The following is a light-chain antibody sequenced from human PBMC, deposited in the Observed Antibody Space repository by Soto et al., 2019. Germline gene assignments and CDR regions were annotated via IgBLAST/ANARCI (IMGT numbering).Light chain of an antibody. V-gene: IGKV3-20*01. CDR1: ESVSSSY. Sequence: EIVLTQSPGTLSLSPGERATLSCRASESVSSSYLAWYQQKPGQAPRLLIYGASSRATGTPDRFSGSGSGTDFTLTISRLEPEDFAVYYCQHYGSSPFTFGPGTKVDIK. CDR2: GAS. J-gene: IGKJ3*01. CDR3: QHYGSSPFT.